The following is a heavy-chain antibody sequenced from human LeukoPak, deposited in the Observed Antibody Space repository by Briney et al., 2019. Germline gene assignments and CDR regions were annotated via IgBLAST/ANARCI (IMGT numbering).Heavy chain of an antibody. Sequence: SETLSLTCTVSGGSISSYYWSWIRQPPGKGLEWIGYIYYSGSTNYNPSLKSRVTISVDTSKNQFSLKLSSVTAADTAVYYCARHRAVGSGWSYYYYGMDVWGQGTTVTVSS. J-gene: IGHJ6*02. CDR1: GGSISSYY. CDR2: IYYSGST. D-gene: IGHD3-10*01. V-gene: IGHV4-59*08. CDR3: ARHRAVGSGWSYYYYGMDV.